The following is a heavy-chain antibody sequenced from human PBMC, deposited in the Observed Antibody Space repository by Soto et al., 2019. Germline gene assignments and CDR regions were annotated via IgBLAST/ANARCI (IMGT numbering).Heavy chain of an antibody. D-gene: IGHD4-17*01. CDR3: AGGGDYGSGDAF. CDR1: GGSISSGDYY. J-gene: IGHJ4*02. V-gene: IGHV4-30-4*01. Sequence: PSETLSLTCTVSGGSISSGDYYWSWIRQPPGKGLEWIGYIYYSGSTYYNPSLKSRVTISVDTSKNQFSLKLSSVTAADTAVYYGAGGGDYGSGDAFWGKGPLVTVSS. CDR2: IYYSGST.